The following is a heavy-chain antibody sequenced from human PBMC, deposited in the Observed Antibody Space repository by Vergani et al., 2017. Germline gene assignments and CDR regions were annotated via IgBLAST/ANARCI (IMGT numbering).Heavy chain of an antibody. D-gene: IGHD6-13*01. V-gene: IGHV3-21*04. CDR3: ARLSHSPLSQQAGAFDI. J-gene: IGHJ3*02. CDR2: ISSSGSTI. CDR1: GFTFSSYS. Sequence: EVQLVESGGGLVKPGGSLRLSCAASGFTFSSYSMNWVRQAPGKGLEWVSYISSSGSTIYYADSVKGRFTIYRDNAKNSLYLQMNSLRAEDTAVYSCARLSHSPLSQQAGAFDIWGQGTMVTVSS.